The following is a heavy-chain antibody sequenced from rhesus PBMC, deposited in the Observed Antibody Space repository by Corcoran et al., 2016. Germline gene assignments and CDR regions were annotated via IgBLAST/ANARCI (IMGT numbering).Heavy chain of an antibody. D-gene: IGHD2-39*01. CDR1: AVSISSYYW. V-gene: IGHV4-93*02. J-gene: IGHJ5-1*01. CDR2: IQGSDATP. Sequence: QVQLQESGPAVVKPSETLSLTCAVSAVSISSYYWWSWIRQSPGKGLEWIGGIQGSDATPEYNPPPKSRVTMSRDTSKNTFALRLTSVPAADTAVYYCARHEVGEQGSCDVWGPGVPVTVS. CDR3: ARHEVGEQGSCDV.